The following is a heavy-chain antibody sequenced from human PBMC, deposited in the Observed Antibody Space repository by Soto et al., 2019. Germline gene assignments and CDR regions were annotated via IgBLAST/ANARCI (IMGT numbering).Heavy chain of an antibody. V-gene: IGHV4-59*01. CDR1: GGSISSYY. Sequence: SETLSLTCTVSGGSISSYYWSWIRQPPGKGLEWIGYIYYSGSTNYNPSLKSRVTISVDTSKNQFSLKLSSVTAADTAVYYCARLPNYYDSSGYPYWGQGTLVTVSS. J-gene: IGHJ4*02. CDR2: IYYSGST. CDR3: ARLPNYYDSSGYPY. D-gene: IGHD3-22*01.